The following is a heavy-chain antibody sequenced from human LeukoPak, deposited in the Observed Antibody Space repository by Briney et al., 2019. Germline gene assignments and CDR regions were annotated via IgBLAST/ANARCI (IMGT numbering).Heavy chain of an antibody. CDR3: ARDSYYYGLDV. CDR1: GGSISSYY. J-gene: IGHJ6*02. Sequence: SETLSLTCTVSGGSISSYYWSWIRQPPGKGLEWIGYIYYSGSTNHNPSLKSRVTISVDTSKNQFSLKLSSLTAADTAVYYCARDSYYYGLDVWGQGTTVTVSS. V-gene: IGHV4-59*08. D-gene: IGHD2-21*01. CDR2: IYYSGST.